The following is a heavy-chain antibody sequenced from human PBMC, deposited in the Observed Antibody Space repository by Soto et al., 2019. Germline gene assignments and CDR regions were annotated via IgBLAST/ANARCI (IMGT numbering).Heavy chain of an antibody. CDR1: GYIFTAYS. CDR3: ARENNCSDAICYTEYVQR. J-gene: IGHJ1*01. Sequence: QVQLVQSGADVKKTGASGKGSCKASGYIFTAYSMPWVRQAPGQGLEWMGVVNPSSGSRNYAQKFQCRITPTRDTTTRTGYMDLSSLTSEDTAVYYCARENNCSDAICYTEYVQRGGQGTLMSDS. CDR2: VNPSSGSR. V-gene: IGHV1-46*01. D-gene: IGHD2-15*01.